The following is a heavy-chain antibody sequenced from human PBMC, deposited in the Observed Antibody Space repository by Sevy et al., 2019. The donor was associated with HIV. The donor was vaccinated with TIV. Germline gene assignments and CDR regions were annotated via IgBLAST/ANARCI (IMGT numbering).Heavy chain of an antibody. CDR2: IRPDGSDT. Sequence: GGSLRLSCAASGFTFSPYWMTWVRQAPGKGLEWVANIRPDGSDTYYVDSVKGRFTISRDNAKNSLYLQINSLRADDTAMYYCARGVGLDCWGQGALVTVSS. V-gene: IGHV3-7*01. J-gene: IGHJ4*02. CDR1: GFTFSPYW. D-gene: IGHD1-26*01. CDR3: ARGVGLDC.